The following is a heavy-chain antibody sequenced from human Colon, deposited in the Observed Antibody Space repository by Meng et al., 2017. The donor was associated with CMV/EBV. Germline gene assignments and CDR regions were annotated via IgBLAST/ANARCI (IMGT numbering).Heavy chain of an antibody. D-gene: IGHD6-19*01. CDR2: ISKDGDIK. J-gene: IGHJ6*02. CDR3: ARGGVGSYIRKLAGYYGMDF. Sequence: GESLKISCEASGFPFGNFAMHWVRQVPGKGLDWVALISKDGDIKYYADSVRGRFSISRDNSKNTMYLEMNSLRPDDTAVFSCARGGVGSYIRKLAGYYGMDFWGQGTTVTVSS. V-gene: IGHV3-30-3*01. CDR1: GFPFGNFA.